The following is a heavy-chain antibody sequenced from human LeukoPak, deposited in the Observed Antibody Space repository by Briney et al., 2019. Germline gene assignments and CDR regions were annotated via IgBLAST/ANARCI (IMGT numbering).Heavy chain of an antibody. CDR1: GFNLTNYA. Sequence: GGSLRLSCAASGFNLTNYAMHWVRQAPGKGLEWVSVIYSGGSTYYADSVKGRFTISRDNSKNTLYLQMNSLRAEDTAVYYCARVPGDYYDSSGWGQGTLVTVSS. V-gene: IGHV3-66*01. CDR2: IYSGGST. D-gene: IGHD3-22*01. CDR3: ARVPGDYYDSSG. J-gene: IGHJ4*02.